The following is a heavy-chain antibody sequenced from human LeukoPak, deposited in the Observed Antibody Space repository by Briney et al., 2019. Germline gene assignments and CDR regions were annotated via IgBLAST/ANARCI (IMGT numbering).Heavy chain of an antibody. V-gene: IGHV4-34*01. D-gene: IGHD1-1*01. CDR3: ARAGTGTAGHYFDY. J-gene: IGHJ4*02. Sequence: SETLSLTCAVYGVSFSGYYWSWIRQPPGKGLEWIGEINHSGSTNYNPYLKSRVTISVDTSKNQFFLKLSSVTAADTAVYYCARAGTGTAGHYFDYWGQGTLVTVSS. CDR1: GVSFSGYY. CDR2: INHSGST.